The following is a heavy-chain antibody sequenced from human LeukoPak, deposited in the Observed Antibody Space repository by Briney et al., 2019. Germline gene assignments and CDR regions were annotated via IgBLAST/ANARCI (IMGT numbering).Heavy chain of an antibody. Sequence: SETLSLTCTVSGGSISSHYWSWIRQPPGKGLEWIGYIYYSGSTNYNPSLKSRVTISVDTSKNQFSLKLSSVTAADTAVYYCARERNYYDSSGYDAFDIWGQGTMVTVSS. D-gene: IGHD3-22*01. CDR1: GGSISSHY. V-gene: IGHV4-59*11. CDR3: ARERNYYDSSGYDAFDI. J-gene: IGHJ3*02. CDR2: IYYSGST.